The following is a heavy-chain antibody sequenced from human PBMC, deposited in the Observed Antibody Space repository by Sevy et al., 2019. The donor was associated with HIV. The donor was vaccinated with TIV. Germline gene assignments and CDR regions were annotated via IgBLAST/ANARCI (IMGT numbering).Heavy chain of an antibody. Sequence: GGSLRLSCAASGFTFSRNAMSWVRQAPGKGLEWASGITGSGGRTYYAHTMKGRFTISKDNSKNKLYLKMNSMRVEDTAVYYCAKVGDSSSTSCYSIYYGMDVWGQGTTVTVSS. CDR2: ITGSGGRT. CDR1: GFTFSRNA. V-gene: IGHV3-23*01. D-gene: IGHD2-2*02. CDR3: AKVGDSSSTSCYSIYYGMDV. J-gene: IGHJ6*02.